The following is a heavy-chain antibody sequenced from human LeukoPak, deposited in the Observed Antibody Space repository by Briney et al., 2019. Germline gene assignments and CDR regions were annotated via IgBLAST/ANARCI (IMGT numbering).Heavy chain of an antibody. CDR3: AKELRFAGFDY. Sequence: GGSLRLSCAASGFTFSSYGMHWVRQAPGKGLEWVAVISYDGSNKYYADSVKGRFTISRDNSKNTLYLQMNSLRAEDTAVYYCAKELRFAGFDYWGQGTLVTVSS. CDR1: GFTFSSYG. CDR2: ISYDGSNK. V-gene: IGHV3-30*18. D-gene: IGHD3-10*01. J-gene: IGHJ4*02.